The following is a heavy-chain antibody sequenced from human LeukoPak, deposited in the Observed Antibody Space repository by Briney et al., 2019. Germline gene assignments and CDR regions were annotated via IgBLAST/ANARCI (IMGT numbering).Heavy chain of an antibody. CDR3: ARVGSYYDILWYYYYMDV. V-gene: IGHV3-11*04. CDR1: GFTFSDYY. Sequence: PGGSLRLSCAASGFTFSDYYMSWIRQAPGKGLEWVSYISSSGSTIYYADSVKGRFTISRDNAKNSLYLQMNSLRAEDTAVYYCARVGSYYDILWYYYYMDVWGKGTTVTISS. D-gene: IGHD3-22*01. J-gene: IGHJ6*03. CDR2: ISSSGSTI.